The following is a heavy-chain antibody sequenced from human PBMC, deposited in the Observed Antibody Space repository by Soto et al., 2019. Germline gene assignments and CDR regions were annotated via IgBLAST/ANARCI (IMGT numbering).Heavy chain of an antibody. V-gene: IGHV3-7*01. Sequence: EVQLVEAGGGLVQTGGSLRLSCAASGFTFSNYWMSWVRQAPGKGLEWVANINQDGSEKNYVDSVKGRFTISRDNAENSLFLQMKSLRAEDTAVYFCATYGAGGSYFEHWGQGTMVTVSS. CDR3: ATYGAGGSYFEH. CDR2: INQDGSEK. D-gene: IGHD2-8*02. J-gene: IGHJ4*02. CDR1: GFTFSNYW.